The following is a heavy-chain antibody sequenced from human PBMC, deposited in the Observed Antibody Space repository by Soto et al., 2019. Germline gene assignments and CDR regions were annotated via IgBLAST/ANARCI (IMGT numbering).Heavy chain of an antibody. CDR3: ARNGHLTEVVIYPGDGFAI. D-gene: IGHD3-22*01. J-gene: IGHJ3*02. Sequence: PGGSLRLSCAASGFTFDDYGMSWVRQAPGKGLEWVSGINWNGDSTGYADSVKGRFTISRDNAKNSLYLQMNSLRVEDMALYYCARNGHLTEVVIYPGDGFAIWGQGTMVTVS. CDR1: GFTFDDYG. CDR2: INWNGDST. V-gene: IGHV3-20*04.